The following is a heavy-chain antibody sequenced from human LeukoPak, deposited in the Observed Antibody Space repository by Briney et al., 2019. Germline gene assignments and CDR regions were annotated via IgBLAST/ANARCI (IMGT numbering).Heavy chain of an antibody. CDR1: GFTFSSYA. Sequence: GRSLRLSCAASGFTFSSYAMHWVRQAPGKGLEWVAVISYGGSNKYYADSVKGRFTISRDNSKNTLYLQMNSLRAEDTAVYYCARARGWEYDYWGQGTLVTVSS. J-gene: IGHJ4*02. V-gene: IGHV3-30*04. CDR3: ARARGWEYDY. CDR2: ISYGGSNK. D-gene: IGHD1-26*01.